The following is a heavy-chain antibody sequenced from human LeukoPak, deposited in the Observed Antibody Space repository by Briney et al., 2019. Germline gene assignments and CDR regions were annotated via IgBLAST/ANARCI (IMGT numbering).Heavy chain of an antibody. Sequence: SETLSLTCTVSGGSVTDYYWSWIRQSPGKGLEWIGRIYTSGSTNYNPSLKSRVTMSLDTSKNQFSLNLSSVTAADTAVYYCARDKASEYFQHWGQGTLVTVSS. CDR3: ARDKASEYFQH. V-gene: IGHV4-4*07. CDR1: GGSVTDYY. J-gene: IGHJ1*01. CDR2: IYTSGST.